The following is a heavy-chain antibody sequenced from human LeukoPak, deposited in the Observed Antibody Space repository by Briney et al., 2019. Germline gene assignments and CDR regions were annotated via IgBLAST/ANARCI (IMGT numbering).Heavy chain of an antibody. CDR1: GGSISSYY. CDR3: ARKSGSYGGYDY. J-gene: IGHJ4*02. D-gene: IGHD1-26*01. CDR2: IYYSGST. Sequence: SETLSLTCTVSGGSISSYYWSWIRQPPGKGLEWIGYIYYSGSTNYNPSLKSRVTISVDTSKNQFSLKLSSVTAADTAVYYCARKSGSYGGYDYWGQGTLVTVSS. V-gene: IGHV4-59*01.